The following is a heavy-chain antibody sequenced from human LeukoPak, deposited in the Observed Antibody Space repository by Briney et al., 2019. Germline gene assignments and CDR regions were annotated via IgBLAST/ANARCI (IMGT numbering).Heavy chain of an antibody. V-gene: IGHV3-33*06. J-gene: IGHJ4*02. CDR3: AKGTQWELLGNYFDY. CDR2: IWYDGSNK. Sequence: QPGRSLRLSCAASGFTFSSYGMHWVRQAPGKGLEWVAVIWYDGSNKYYADSVKGRFTISRDNSKNTLYLQMNSLRAEDTAVYYCAKGTQWELLGNYFDYWGQGTLVTVSS. CDR1: GFTFSSYG. D-gene: IGHD1-26*01.